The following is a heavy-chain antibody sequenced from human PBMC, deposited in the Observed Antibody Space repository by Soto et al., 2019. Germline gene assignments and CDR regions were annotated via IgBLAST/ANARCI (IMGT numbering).Heavy chain of an antibody. Sequence: QVQLVQSGAEVKKPGSSVKVSCKASGGTFSSYAISWVRQAPGQGLEWMGGIIPIFGTANYAQKFQGRVTITADESTSTAYMELSSLRSEDTAVYYCARGSGYCISTSCNEYGMDVWGQGTTVTVSS. CDR1: GGTFSSYA. J-gene: IGHJ6*02. CDR2: IIPIFGTA. D-gene: IGHD2-2*01. V-gene: IGHV1-69*12. CDR3: ARGSGYCISTSCNEYGMDV.